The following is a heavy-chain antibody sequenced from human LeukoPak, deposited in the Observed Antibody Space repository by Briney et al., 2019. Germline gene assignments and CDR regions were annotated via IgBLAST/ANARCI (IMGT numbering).Heavy chain of an antibody. J-gene: IGHJ6*03. V-gene: IGHV1-2*02. D-gene: IGHD4-17*01. CDR2: INPNSGGT. CDR1: GYTFTGYY. CDR3: ARDLGYGDLKYYYYYHMDV. Sequence: ASVKVSCKASGYTFTGYYMHWVRQAPGQGLEWMRWINPNSGGTNYAQMFQGGVTMTRDTSISTAYMELSRLRSDDTAVYYCARDLGYGDLKYYYYYHMDVWGKGTTVTVSS.